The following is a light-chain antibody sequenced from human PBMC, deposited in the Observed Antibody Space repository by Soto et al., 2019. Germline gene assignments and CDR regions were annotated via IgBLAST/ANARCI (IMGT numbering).Light chain of an antibody. Sequence: QSVLTQPPSASGTPGQRVTISCSGSSSNIGRNTVNWYQQLPGTAPKLLIYSNNQRPSGLPDRFSGSKSGTSASLAISGLQSEDEDDYYCAAWDDSLNGVVFGGGTQ. J-gene: IGLJ2*01. CDR3: AAWDDSLNGVV. CDR1: SSNIGRNT. V-gene: IGLV1-44*01. CDR2: SNN.